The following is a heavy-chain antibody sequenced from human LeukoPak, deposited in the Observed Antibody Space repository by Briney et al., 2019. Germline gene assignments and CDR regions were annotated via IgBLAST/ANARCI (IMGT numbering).Heavy chain of an antibody. CDR2: IYYSGSL. V-gene: IGHV4-59*01. CDR3: ARWPNCSSTSCPLDY. J-gene: IGHJ4*02. D-gene: IGHD2-2*01. CDR1: GGSFSSFY. Sequence: PSETLSLSCIVPGGSFSSFYWSWIRQPPGKGLEWVGYIYYSGSLNYTPSLKSRVTISVDTSKNQFSLKLSSVTAADTAVYYCARWPNCSSTSCPLDYWGQGTLVTVSS.